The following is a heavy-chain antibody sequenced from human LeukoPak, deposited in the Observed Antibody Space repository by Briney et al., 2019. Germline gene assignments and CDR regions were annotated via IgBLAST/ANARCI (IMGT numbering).Heavy chain of an antibody. CDR1: GGSIRSTTYY. D-gene: IGHD3-10*01. V-gene: IGHV4-39*07. CDR2: INHNGST. J-gene: IGHJ5*02. Sequence: SETLSLTCTVSGGSIRSTTYYWGWIRQSPGKGLEWIGEINHNGSTNYVPSLKSRLTISQDTSKNQFSLRLTSLTAADTAVYYCARGRWFGELWLSGNWFDPWGQGTLVTVSS. CDR3: ARGRWFGELWLSGNWFDP.